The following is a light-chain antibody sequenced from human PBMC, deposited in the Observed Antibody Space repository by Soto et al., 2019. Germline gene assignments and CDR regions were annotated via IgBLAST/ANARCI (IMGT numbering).Light chain of an antibody. V-gene: IGLV2-14*01. Sequence: QSALTQPASVSGSPGQSITVSCTGTSSDVGDYNYVSWYQQRPGKAPKLMIFDVSNRPSGVSNRFSGSKSGNTASLTISGLQAEDEADYYCSSYTSSSLYVFGTGTQLTVL. CDR1: SSDVGDYNY. J-gene: IGLJ1*01. CDR3: SSYTSSSLYV. CDR2: DVS.